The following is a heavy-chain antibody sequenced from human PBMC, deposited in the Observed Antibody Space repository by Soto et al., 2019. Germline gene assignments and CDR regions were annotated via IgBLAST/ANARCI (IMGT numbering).Heavy chain of an antibody. D-gene: IGHD2-15*01. CDR3: ARDGCSGGSRCGWFDP. CDR1: GYTFTSYY. Sequence: ASVKVSCKASGYTFTSYYMHWVRQAPGQGLEWMGIINPSGGSTSYAQKFQGRVTMTRDTSTSTVYMELSSLRSEDTAVYYCARDGCSGGSRCGWFDPWGQGTLVTVSS. V-gene: IGHV1-46*01. J-gene: IGHJ5*02. CDR2: INPSGGST.